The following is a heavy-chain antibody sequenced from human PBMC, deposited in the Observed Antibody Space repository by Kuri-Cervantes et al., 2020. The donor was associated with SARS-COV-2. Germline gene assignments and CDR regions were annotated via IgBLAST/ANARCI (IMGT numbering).Heavy chain of an antibody. CDR2: ISAYNGNT. D-gene: IGHD4-17*01. CDR3: ARDQGDYGDYSAFDY. V-gene: IGHV1-18*01. CDR1: GYTFTSYG. J-gene: IGHJ4*02. Sequence: ASVKVSRKASGYTFTSYGISWVRQAPGQGLEWMGWISAYNGNTNYAQKLQGRVTMTTDTSTSTAYMELRSLRSDDTAVYYWARDQGDYGDYSAFDYWGQGTLVTVSS.